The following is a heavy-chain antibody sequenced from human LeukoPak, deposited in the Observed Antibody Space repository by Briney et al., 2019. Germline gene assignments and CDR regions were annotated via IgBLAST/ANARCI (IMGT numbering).Heavy chain of an antibody. CDR2: IIPSHGLA. Sequence: SVKVSCKASGGVFTTYTISWVRQAPGQGLEWMGRIIPSHGLANYAQKFQGRVTISADKSTSTAYMELSSLRPDDTAVYYCARVPDTYDSTGRNYFDYWGQGTLVTVSS. D-gene: IGHD3-22*01. CDR1: GGVFTTYT. V-gene: IGHV1-69*02. CDR3: ARVPDTYDSTGRNYFDY. J-gene: IGHJ4*02.